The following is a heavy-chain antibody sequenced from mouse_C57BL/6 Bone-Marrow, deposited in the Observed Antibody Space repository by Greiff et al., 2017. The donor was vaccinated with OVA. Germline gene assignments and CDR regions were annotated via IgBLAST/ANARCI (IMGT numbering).Heavy chain of an antibody. CDR2: IDPETGGT. Sequence: VQRVESGAELVRPGASVTLSCKASGYTFTDYEMHWVKQTPVHGLEWIGAIDPETGGTAYNQKFKGKAILTADKSSSTAYMALRSLTSEDSAVYYCTRRTFYGSSSDYWGQGTTLTVSS. CDR1: GYTFTDYE. J-gene: IGHJ2*01. D-gene: IGHD1-1*01. V-gene: IGHV1-15*01. CDR3: TRRTFYGSSSDY.